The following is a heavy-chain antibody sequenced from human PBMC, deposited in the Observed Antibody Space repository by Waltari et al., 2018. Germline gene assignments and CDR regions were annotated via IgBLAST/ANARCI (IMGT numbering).Heavy chain of an antibody. D-gene: IGHD6-13*01. CDR3: ARLGPSSRWYDF. CDR1: GYSISIGFF. Sequence: QVELQESGPGLVKTSETLSLTCPVSGYSISIGFFWGWIRQPPGKGLEWIGNAYYGGTTYYNASLRSRVTISIDTSKNHISLKLRSVTAADTAVYYCARLGPSSRWYDFWGRGTLVTVSS. J-gene: IGHJ4*02. V-gene: IGHV4-38-2*01. CDR2: AYYGGTT.